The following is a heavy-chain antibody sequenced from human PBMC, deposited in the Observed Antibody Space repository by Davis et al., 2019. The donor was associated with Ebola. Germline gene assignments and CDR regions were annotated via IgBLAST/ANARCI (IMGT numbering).Heavy chain of an antibody. CDR2: IDPSDSYT. J-gene: IGHJ3*02. V-gene: IGHV5-10-1*01. CDR1: GYSFTSYW. D-gene: IGHD3-10*01. CDR3: ARHQWTLRGSAQDAFDI. Sequence: GESLKISCKGSGYSFTSYWISWVRQMPGKGLEWMGRIDPSDSYTNYSPSVQGHAILSVDKSTSTAYLLWNSRKASDTAMYSGARHQWTLRGSAQDAFDIWGRGTMVTVSS.